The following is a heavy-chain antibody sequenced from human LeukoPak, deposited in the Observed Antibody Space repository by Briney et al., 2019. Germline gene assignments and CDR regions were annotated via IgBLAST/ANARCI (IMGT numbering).Heavy chain of an antibody. J-gene: IGHJ6*02. V-gene: IGHV3-74*01. D-gene: IGHD1-14*01. Sequence: TGGSLRLSCAASGFTFSSYWMNWVRQAPGKGLVWVSRIASDGNSTPYADSVKGRFTISRDNTKNTLYLQMSSLRDDDTAVYYCARAGASYAMDVWGQGTTVTVS. CDR2: IASDGNST. CDR3: ARAGASYAMDV. CDR1: GFTFSSYW.